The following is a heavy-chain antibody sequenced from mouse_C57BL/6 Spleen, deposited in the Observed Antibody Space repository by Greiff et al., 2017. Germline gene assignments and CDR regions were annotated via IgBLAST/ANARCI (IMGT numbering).Heavy chain of an antibody. J-gene: IGHJ4*01. V-gene: IGHV5-17*01. D-gene: IGHD2-12*01. CDR2: ISSGSSTI. CDR3: ARPGVTTYYAMDY. CDR1: GFTFSDYG. Sequence: EVQVVESGGGLVKPGGSLKLSCAASGFTFSDYGMHWVRQAPEKGLEWVAYISSGSSTIDYADTVKGRFTISRDNAKNAMFLQMTSLRSEDTAMYYCARPGVTTYYAMDYWGQGTSVTVSS.